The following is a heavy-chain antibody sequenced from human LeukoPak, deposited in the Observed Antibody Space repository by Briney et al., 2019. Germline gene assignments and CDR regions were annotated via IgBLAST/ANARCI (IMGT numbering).Heavy chain of an antibody. CDR1: GYTFTGYY. D-gene: IGHD6-19*01. J-gene: IGHJ5*02. CDR2: ISAYNGNT. CDR3: AREVWSPNLSSFDP. V-gene: IGHV1-18*04. Sequence: ASVKVSCKASGYTFTGYYMHWVRQAPGQGLEWMGWISAYNGNTNYAQKLQGRVTMTTDTSTSTAYMELRSLRSDDTAVYYCAREVWSPNLSSFDPWGQGTLVTVSS.